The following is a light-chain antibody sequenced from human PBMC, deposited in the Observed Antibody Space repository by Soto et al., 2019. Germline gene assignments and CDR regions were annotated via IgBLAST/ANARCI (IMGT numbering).Light chain of an antibody. CDR2: GAS. Sequence: EVELTQSPCSLSLSPGQRATLSCRASQSVDSTFFAWYQKKPGHAPRLLIYGASKRATVIPDRFSGSGAGKDFTLIISRLEPEDFAVYYCQQYMSSVTFGQGTKVEIK. J-gene: IGKJ1*01. CDR3: QQYMSSVT. CDR1: QSVDSTF. V-gene: IGKV3-20*01.